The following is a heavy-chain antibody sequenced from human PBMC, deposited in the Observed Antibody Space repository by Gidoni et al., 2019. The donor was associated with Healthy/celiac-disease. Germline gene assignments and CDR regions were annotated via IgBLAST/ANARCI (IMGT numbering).Heavy chain of an antibody. J-gene: IGHJ4*02. CDR3: AMITFGGVIVSDY. V-gene: IGHV5-10-1*03. Sequence: EVQLVQAGAEVREPAECLRISCKGSGRSLTSYWMSWVRQMPGKGLEWVGRIYPSDSYTTYSPSFQGHVTISSDNSISTAYLQWSSLKASDTAMYYCAMITFGGVIVSDYWGQGTLVTVSS. CDR2: IYPSDSYT. CDR1: GRSLTSYW. D-gene: IGHD3-16*02.